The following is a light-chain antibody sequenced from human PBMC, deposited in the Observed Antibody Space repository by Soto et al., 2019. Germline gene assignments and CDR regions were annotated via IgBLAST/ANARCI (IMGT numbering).Light chain of an antibody. J-gene: IGKJ1*01. CDR3: QQYGSSPSGR. CDR1: QSFGSTS. CDR2: GAS. Sequence: EFVLTQSPGTLSLSPGERATPSCRASQSFGSTSLAWYQQKPGQSPRLLIYGASSRATGIPDRFSGSGSGTDFTLTISRLEPEDFAVYYCQQYGSSPSGRFGQGTKVEI. V-gene: IGKV3-20*01.